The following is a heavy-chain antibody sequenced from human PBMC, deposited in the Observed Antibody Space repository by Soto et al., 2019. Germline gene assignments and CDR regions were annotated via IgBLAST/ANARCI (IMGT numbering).Heavy chain of an antibody. J-gene: IGHJ1*01. V-gene: IGHV1-69*13. CDR2: IIPIFGTA. Sequence: ASVKVSCKASGGTFSSYAISWVRQAPGQGLEWMGGIIPIFGTANYAQKFQGRVTITADESTSTAYMELSSLRSEDTAVYYCARAGGRGYSYGYSEYFQHWGQGTLVTVSS. CDR3: ARAGGRGYSYGYSEYFQH. CDR1: GGTFSSYA. D-gene: IGHD5-18*01.